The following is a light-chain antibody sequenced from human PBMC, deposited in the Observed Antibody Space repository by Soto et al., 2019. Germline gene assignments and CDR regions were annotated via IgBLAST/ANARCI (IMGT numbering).Light chain of an antibody. J-gene: IGKJ2*01. CDR3: QQYSSYSYT. V-gene: IGKV1-39*01. CDR1: QSIFSF. Sequence: DIQMTQSPSSLSASVGDRVTITCRASQSIFSFLSWYQQRPGKAPKLLIYAASSLQRGVPSTFSGSGSGTEFTLTINSLQPDDFATYYCQQYSSYSYTFGQGTKVDIK. CDR2: AAS.